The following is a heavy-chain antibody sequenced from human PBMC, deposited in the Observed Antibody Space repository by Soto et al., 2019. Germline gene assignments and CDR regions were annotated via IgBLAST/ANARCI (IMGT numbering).Heavy chain of an antibody. CDR1: GFTFSSYA. CDR3: AREGSGYCSGGSCYSWFDP. J-gene: IGHJ5*02. CDR2: ISYDGSNK. Sequence: QVQLVESGGGVVQPGRSLRLSCAASGFTFSSYAIHWVRQAPGKGLEWVAVISYDGSNKYYADSVKGRFTISRDNSKNTLYLQMNSLRAEDTAVYYCAREGSGYCSGGSCYSWFDPWGQGTLVTVSS. D-gene: IGHD2-15*01. V-gene: IGHV3-30-3*01.